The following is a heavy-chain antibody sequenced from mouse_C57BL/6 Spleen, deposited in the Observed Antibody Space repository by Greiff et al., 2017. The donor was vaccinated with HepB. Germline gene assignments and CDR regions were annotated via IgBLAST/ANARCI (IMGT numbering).Heavy chain of an antibody. CDR3: AVGSYDDYAGFAY. D-gene: IGHD2-4*01. V-gene: IGHV1-81*01. Sequence: QVQLQQSGAELARPGASVKLSCTASGYTFTSYGISWVKQSTGQGLEWIGEIYPRSGNTYDNEKFKGKATLTADKSSSTAYMELRSLTSEDSAVYFWAVGSYDDYAGFAYWGQGTLVTVSA. J-gene: IGHJ3*01. CDR1: GYTFTSYG. CDR2: IYPRSGNT.